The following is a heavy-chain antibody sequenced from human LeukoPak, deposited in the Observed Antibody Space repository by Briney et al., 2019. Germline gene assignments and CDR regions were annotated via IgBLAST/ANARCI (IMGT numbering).Heavy chain of an antibody. CDR3: ARVSSAGYTSGWYPISYYYYMDV. Sequence: ISSSGPTIYYADSVKGRFTISRDNAKKSLYLQMNSLRTDDTAVYYCARVSSAGYTSGWYPISYYYYMDVWGKGTTVTVSS. CDR2: ISSSGPTI. D-gene: IGHD6-19*01. J-gene: IGHJ6*03. V-gene: IGHV3-11*01.